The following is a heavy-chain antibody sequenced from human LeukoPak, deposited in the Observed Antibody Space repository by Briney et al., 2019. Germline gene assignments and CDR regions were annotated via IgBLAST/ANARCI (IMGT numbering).Heavy chain of an antibody. Sequence: SVKVSCKASGGTFSSYAISRVRQAPGQGLEWMGRIIPILGIANYAQKFQGRVTITADKSTSTAYMELSSLRSEDTAVYYCARGMYYYDSSGYYWDYWGQGTLVTVSS. CDR2: IIPILGIA. V-gene: IGHV1-69*04. CDR1: GGTFSSYA. J-gene: IGHJ4*02. D-gene: IGHD3-22*01. CDR3: ARGMYYYDSSGYYWDY.